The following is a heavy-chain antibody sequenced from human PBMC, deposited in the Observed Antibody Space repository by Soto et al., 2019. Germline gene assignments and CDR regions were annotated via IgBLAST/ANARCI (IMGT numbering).Heavy chain of an antibody. V-gene: IGHV3-33*08. CDR1: GFTFFNAW. D-gene: IGHD4-17*01. CDR3: ARDLYGENYYYGMDV. J-gene: IGHJ6*02. Sequence: VQLVESGGGLAKPGGSLRLSCAASGFTFFNAWMSWVRQAPGKGLEWVAVIWYDGSNKYYADSVKGRFTISRDNSKNTLYLQMNSLRAEDTAVYYCARDLYGENYYYGMDVWGQGTTVTVSS. CDR2: IWYDGSNK.